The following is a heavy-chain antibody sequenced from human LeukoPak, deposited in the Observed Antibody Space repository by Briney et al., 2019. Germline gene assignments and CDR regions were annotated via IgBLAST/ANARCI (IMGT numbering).Heavy chain of an antibody. CDR3: AREGEQQLVLDY. Sequence: GGSLRLSCAASGFTFSSYSMNWVRQAPGKGLEWVSSISSSSSYIYYADSVKGRFTISRDNAENSLYLQMNSLRAEDTAVYYCAREGEQQLVLDYWGQGTLVTVSS. J-gene: IGHJ4*02. CDR1: GFTFSSYS. V-gene: IGHV3-21*01. D-gene: IGHD6-13*01. CDR2: ISSSSSYI.